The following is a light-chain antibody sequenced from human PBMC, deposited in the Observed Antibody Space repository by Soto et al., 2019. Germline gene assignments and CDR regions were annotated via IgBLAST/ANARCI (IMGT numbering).Light chain of an antibody. CDR3: CSYAGSSTVE. Sequence: QSALTQPASVSGSPGQSITISCTGTSSDVGSYNLVSWYQQHPGKAPKLMIYEVIKRPSGVSNRFSGSKSGNTASLTISGLQAEDEADYYCCSYAGSSTVEFGGGTKVTVL. J-gene: IGLJ2*01. CDR1: SSDVGSYNL. CDR2: EVI. V-gene: IGLV2-23*02.